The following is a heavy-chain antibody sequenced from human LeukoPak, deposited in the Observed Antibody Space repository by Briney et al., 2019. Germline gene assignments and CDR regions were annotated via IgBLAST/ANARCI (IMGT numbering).Heavy chain of an antibody. CDR2: ISGDGGSA. CDR3: AKMGYYESSDFFDY. D-gene: IGHD3-22*01. J-gene: IGHJ4*02. CDR1: GFTFSSYA. Sequence: GGSLRLSCVASGFTFSSYAMSWVRQAPGKGLEWVSAISGDGGSAYYSDSVKGRFTISRDNSKNTLYLQMHSLRAEDTAVYYCAKMGYYESSDFFDYWGQGTLVTVSS. V-gene: IGHV3-23*01.